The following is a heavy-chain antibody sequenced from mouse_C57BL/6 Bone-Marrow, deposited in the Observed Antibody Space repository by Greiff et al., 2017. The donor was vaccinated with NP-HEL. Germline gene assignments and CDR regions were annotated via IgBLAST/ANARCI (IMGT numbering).Heavy chain of an antibody. Sequence: EVHLVESGGDLVKPGGSLKLSCAASGFTFSSYGMSWVRPTPDKRLEWVATISSGGSSTYYPDSVKGRFTISRDNAKNTLYLQMSILKYEDTAMYYCARHGHYYGSSPWFSYWGRGTGVTVSA. CDR3: ARHGHYYGSSPWFSY. V-gene: IGHV5-6*01. J-gene: IGHJ3*01. CDR2: ISSGGSST. CDR1: GFTFSSYG. D-gene: IGHD1-1*01.